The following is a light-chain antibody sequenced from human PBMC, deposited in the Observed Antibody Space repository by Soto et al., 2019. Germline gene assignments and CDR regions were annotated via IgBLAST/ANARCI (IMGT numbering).Light chain of an antibody. Sequence: DIQITQSPSTLSASVGDRVTITCRASQTISNWLAWYQQKPGKAPKLLIYDAAKLESGVPSRFSGSGSGTEFTLTISSLQPDDFGTYYCQQYNSYAFTFGPGTKVDIK. CDR1: QTISNW. CDR3: QQYNSYAFT. V-gene: IGKV1-5*01. CDR2: DAA. J-gene: IGKJ3*01.